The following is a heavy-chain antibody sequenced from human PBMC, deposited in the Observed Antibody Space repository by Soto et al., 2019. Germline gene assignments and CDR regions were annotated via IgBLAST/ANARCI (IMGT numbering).Heavy chain of an antibody. J-gene: IGHJ6*03. V-gene: IGHV1-3*01. CDR3: ARDRPSPAGYYYYYMDV. Sequence: GASVKVSCKASGYTFTSYAMHWVRQAPGQRLEWMGWINAGNGNTKYSQKFQGRVTITRDTSASTAYMELSSLRSEDTAVYYCARDRPSPAGYYYYYMDVWGKGTTVTASS. CDR1: GYTFTSYA. CDR2: INAGNGNT.